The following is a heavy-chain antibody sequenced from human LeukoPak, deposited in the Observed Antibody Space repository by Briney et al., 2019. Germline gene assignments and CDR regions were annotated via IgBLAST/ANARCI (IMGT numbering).Heavy chain of an antibody. Sequence: GRSLRPSCTDSGLTFRDYAMTWVRQAPGKGLEWVGFVRTRVYGETTEYAASVKGRFTISRDDSKSIAYLQMNSLKTEDTAIYYCTRGWFHSPDYYTDWGQGTLVTVSS. CDR2: VRTRVYGETT. V-gene: IGHV3-49*04. D-gene: IGHD3/OR15-3a*01. CDR3: TRGWFHSPDYYTD. CDR1: GLTFRDYA. J-gene: IGHJ4*02.